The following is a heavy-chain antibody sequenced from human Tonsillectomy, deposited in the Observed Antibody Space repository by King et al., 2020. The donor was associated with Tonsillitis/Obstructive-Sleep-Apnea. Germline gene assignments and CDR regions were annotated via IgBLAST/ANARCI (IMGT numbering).Heavy chain of an antibody. CDR1: GVSFSGYY. D-gene: IGHD3-3*01. J-gene: IGHJ4*02. Sequence: VQLQQWGAGLLKPSETLSLTCAVYGVSFSGYYWSWIRQPPGKGLEWIGEINHSGNTNYNPSLKGRVTISVDTSKNQFSLKLNSVTAADTAVYYCASILRFYWGQGTLVTVSS. CDR2: INHSGNT. CDR3: ASILRFY. V-gene: IGHV4-34*01.